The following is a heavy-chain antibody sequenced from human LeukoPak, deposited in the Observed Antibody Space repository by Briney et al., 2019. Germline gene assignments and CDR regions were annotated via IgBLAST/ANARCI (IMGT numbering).Heavy chain of an antibody. CDR1: GFTFSSYA. CDR3: AKGMLNGDLQDY. CDR2: ISGSGGST. D-gene: IGHD4-17*01. V-gene: IGHV3-23*01. J-gene: IGHJ4*02. Sequence: GGSLRLSCAASGFTFSSYAMSWVRQAPGKGLEWVSAISGSGGSTYYADSVKGRFTISRDNSKNTLHLQMNSLRAEDTAVYYCAKGMLNGDLQDYWGQGTLVTVSS.